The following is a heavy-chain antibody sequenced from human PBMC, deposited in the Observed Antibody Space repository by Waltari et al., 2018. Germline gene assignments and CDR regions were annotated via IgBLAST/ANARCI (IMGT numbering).Heavy chain of an antibody. D-gene: IGHD6-6*01. CDR3: ARPKLAYSSSKVWFDP. Sequence: QVQLQQWGAGLLKPSETLSLTCAVYGGSFSGYYWSWIRQPPGKGLEWIGEINHSGSTNYNPSLKSRVTISVDTSKNQFSLKLSSVTAADTAVYYCARPKLAYSSSKVWFDPWGQGNLVTVSS. CDR1: GGSFSGYY. V-gene: IGHV4-34*01. J-gene: IGHJ5*02. CDR2: INHSGST.